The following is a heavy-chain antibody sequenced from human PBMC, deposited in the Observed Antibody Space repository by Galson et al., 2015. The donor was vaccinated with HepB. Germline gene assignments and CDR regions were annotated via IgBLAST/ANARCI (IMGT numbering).Heavy chain of an antibody. V-gene: IGHV1-2*06. CDR1: GYTFTGYY. D-gene: IGHD6-6*01. J-gene: IGHJ4*02. Sequence: SVKVSCKASGYTFTGYYMHWVRQAPGQGLEWMGRINPNSGGTNYAQKFQGRVTMTRDTSISTAYMELSRLRSDDTAVYYCARDGYSSSSGFDYWGQGTLVTVSS. CDR3: ARDGYSSSSGFDY. CDR2: INPNSGGT.